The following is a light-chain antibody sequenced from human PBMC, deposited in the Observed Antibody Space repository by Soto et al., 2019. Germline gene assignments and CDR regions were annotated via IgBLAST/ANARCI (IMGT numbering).Light chain of an antibody. Sequence: DIQMTQSPSSVSASIGDRVTMSCRASQGIYKWLVWYQQKPGKAPKLLIYAASSLQSGVPSRFSGSGYGTDVNLTVSCLQPEDSATYYCQQADSFPLTFGGGTEVEI. CDR3: QQADSFPLT. CDR2: AAS. J-gene: IGKJ4*01. CDR1: QGIYKW. V-gene: IGKV1-12*01.